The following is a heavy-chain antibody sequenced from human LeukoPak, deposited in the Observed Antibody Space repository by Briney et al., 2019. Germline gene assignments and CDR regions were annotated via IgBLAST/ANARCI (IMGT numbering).Heavy chain of an antibody. CDR2: IYPGDSDT. Sequence: GESLKISCKGSGYTFSNFWIGWVRQMPGRRLEWMAIIYPGDSDTRYSPSFQGQVTISADKSISTAYLQWSSLKASDTAIYYCARRVYGDYRDWFDPWGQGTLSPSPQ. V-gene: IGHV5-51*01. D-gene: IGHD4-17*01. CDR3: ARRVYGDYRDWFDP. J-gene: IGHJ5*02. CDR1: GYTFSNFW.